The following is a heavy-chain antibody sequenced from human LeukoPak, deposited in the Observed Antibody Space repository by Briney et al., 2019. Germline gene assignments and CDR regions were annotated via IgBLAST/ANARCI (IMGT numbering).Heavy chain of an antibody. J-gene: IGHJ4*02. CDR3: AREISATVTPYYFDY. CDR1: GFAFNTFD. V-gene: IGHV3-48*02. CDR2: ISSGSSTI. D-gene: IGHD4-17*01. Sequence: GGSLRLSCAASGFAFNTFDMTWVRQAPGKGLEWVSYISSGSSTIYYADSVKGRFTISRDNAKNSLYLQMNSLRDEDTAVYYCAREISATVTPYYFDYWGQGTLVTVSS.